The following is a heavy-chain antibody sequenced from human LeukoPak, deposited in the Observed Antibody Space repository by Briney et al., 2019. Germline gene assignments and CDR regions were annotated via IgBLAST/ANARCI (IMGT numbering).Heavy chain of an antibody. Sequence: GGSLRLSCAASGFTVSSNYMSWVRQAPGKGLEWVANIKQDGSGKYYVDSVKGRFTISRDNAKNSLYLQMNSLRAEDTAVYYCAREGVAAAGTVGYYYYMDVWGKGTTVTVSS. J-gene: IGHJ6*03. V-gene: IGHV3-7*01. CDR3: AREGVAAAGTVGYYYYMDV. CDR2: IKQDGSGK. D-gene: IGHD6-13*01. CDR1: GFTVSSNY.